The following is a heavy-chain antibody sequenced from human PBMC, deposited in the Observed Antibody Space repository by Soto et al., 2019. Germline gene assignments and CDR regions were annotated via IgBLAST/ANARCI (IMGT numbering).Heavy chain of an antibody. D-gene: IGHD2-2*01. CDR3: ARALSSHYKGSSSGPFDY. Sequence: SETLSLTCTVSGGSISSGGYYWSWIRQHPGKGLEWIGYIYYSGSTYYNPSLKSRVTISVDTSKNQFSLKLSSVTAADTAVYYCARALSSHYKGSSSGPFDYWGQGTLVTVSS. J-gene: IGHJ4*02. CDR2: IYYSGST. V-gene: IGHV4-31*03. CDR1: GGSISSGGYY.